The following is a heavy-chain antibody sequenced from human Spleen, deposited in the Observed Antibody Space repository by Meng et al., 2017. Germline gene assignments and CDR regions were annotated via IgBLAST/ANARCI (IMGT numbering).Heavy chain of an antibody. Sequence: QVRVVPAGAEVKRPGASVRVSCRASGYTFTNYDINWMRQAPGQGLEWMGWMSPNGGNPGYADKFQGRVTMTMAASITTAYMELSSLRSEDTAVYYCARVSYDNFQTRENWYFDLWGRGTLVTVSS. J-gene: IGHJ2*01. D-gene: IGHD3-9*01. V-gene: IGHV1-8*02. CDR1: GYTFTNYD. CDR2: MSPNGGNP. CDR3: ARVSYDNFQTRENWYFDL.